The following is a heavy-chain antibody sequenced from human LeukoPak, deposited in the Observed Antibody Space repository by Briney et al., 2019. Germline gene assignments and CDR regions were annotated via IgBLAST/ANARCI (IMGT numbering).Heavy chain of an antibody. Sequence: ASVQVSCKASGCTFTSYGISWVRQAPGQGLEWMGWISAYNGNTNYAQKLQGRVTMTTDTSTSTAYMELRSLRSDDTAVYYCARDLRFLEWLFMDVWGQGTTVTVSS. V-gene: IGHV1-18*01. D-gene: IGHD3-3*01. J-gene: IGHJ6*02. CDR3: ARDLRFLEWLFMDV. CDR1: GCTFTSYG. CDR2: ISAYNGNT.